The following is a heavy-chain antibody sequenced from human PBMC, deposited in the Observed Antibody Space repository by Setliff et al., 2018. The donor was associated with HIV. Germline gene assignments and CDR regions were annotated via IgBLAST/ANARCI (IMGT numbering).Heavy chain of an antibody. Sequence: SETLSLTCTVSGGSINSGDYYWSWIRQHPGKGLEWIGYSYYSGTTYYNPSLNNRVTISVDTSKNQFSLKVSSVTAADTAVYYCARTRRRTIFRGGRGYYFDYLGQGSLVTVSS. CDR2: SYYSGTT. V-gene: IGHV4-31*03. J-gene: IGHJ4*02. CDR1: GGSINSGDYY. D-gene: IGHD3-3*01. CDR3: ARTRRRTIFRGGRGYYFDY.